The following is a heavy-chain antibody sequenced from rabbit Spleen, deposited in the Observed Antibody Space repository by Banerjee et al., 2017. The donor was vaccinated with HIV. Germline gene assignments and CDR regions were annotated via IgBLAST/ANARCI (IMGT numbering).Heavy chain of an antibody. CDR3: ARDTSTSFSSYGMDL. V-gene: IGHV1S45*01. CDR2: VYTSNFGGT. Sequence: QEQLVESGGGLVQPEGSLTLTCTASGVSFSGSSYMCWVRQAPGKGLEWIGCVYTSNFGGTWYASWAKGRFTISKTSSTTVTLQMTRLTAADTATYFCARDTSTSFSSYGMDLWGPGTLVTVS. J-gene: IGHJ6*01. D-gene: IGHD1-1*01. CDR1: GVSFSGSSY.